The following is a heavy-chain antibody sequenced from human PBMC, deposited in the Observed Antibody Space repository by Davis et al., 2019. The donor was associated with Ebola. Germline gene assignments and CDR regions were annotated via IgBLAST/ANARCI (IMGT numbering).Heavy chain of an antibody. CDR1: GGSISSYY. J-gene: IGHJ4*02. V-gene: IGHV4-59*01. Sequence: SETLSLTCTVSGGSISSYYWSWIRQPPGKGLEWIGYIYYSGSTNYNLSLKSRVTISVDTSKNQFSLKLNSVTAADTAVYYCARGGYSSSWFYWGQGTLVTVSS. CDR2: IYYSGST. CDR3: ARGGYSSSWFY. D-gene: IGHD6-13*01.